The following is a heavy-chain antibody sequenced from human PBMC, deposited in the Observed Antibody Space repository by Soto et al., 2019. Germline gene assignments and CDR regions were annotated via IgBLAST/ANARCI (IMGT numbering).Heavy chain of an antibody. CDR2: INHSGST. CDR1: GGSFSDYY. CDR3: ARARKGSGSDYYYHYGMDV. Sequence: PSETLSLTCSVYGGSFSDYYWGWIRQPPGKGLEWIGEINHSGSTNYNPSLKSRVTISVHTSKNQFSLKLSSVTAADTALYYCARARKGSGSDYYYHYGMDVWGNGTTVTAPQ. V-gene: IGHV4-34*01. J-gene: IGHJ6*04. D-gene: IGHD3-3*01.